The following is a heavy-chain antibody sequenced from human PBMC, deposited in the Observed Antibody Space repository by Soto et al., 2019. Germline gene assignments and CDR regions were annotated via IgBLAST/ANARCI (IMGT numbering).Heavy chain of an antibody. CDR3: AKTGFWSDYRVADY. CDR2: INYSGST. CDR1: GGSISSRSSY. Sequence: QLQLQESGPGLVKPSETLSLTCTVSGGSISSRSSYWGWIRQPPGKGLEWIGSINYSGSTYYNPSLKRRITISVDTSKNQFSLKLSSVTAADTAVYFCAKTGFWSDYRVADYWGQGTLVTVSS. V-gene: IGHV4-39*01. D-gene: IGHD3-3*01. J-gene: IGHJ4*02.